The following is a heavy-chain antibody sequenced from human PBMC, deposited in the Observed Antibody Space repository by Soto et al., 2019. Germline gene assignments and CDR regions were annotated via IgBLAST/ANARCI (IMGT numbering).Heavy chain of an antibody. CDR3: ARVEQDSGRIFDY. D-gene: IGHD1-26*01. V-gene: IGHV6-1*01. CDR1: GDSVSSNSAG. CDR2: TYYRSKWYY. J-gene: IGHJ4*01. Sequence: SQTLSLTCAITGDSVSSNSAGWSWDRQSPSRGLEWLGRTYYRSKWYYEYAVSVRGRSTINPDTSKNQYSLQLNSVTTEDTAVYFCARVEQDSGRIFDYWGQGTLVTVSS.